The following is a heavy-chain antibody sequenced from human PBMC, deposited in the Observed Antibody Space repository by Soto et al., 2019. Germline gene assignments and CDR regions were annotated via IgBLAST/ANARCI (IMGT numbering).Heavy chain of an antibody. Sequence: QVQLQQWGAGLLKPSETLSLTCAVYGGSFSGYYWSWIRQPPGKGLEWIGEINYSGSTSYKSTLKSXLTIAVDTSKKQISLKLRSVTAADTAVYYCARRVIPTVSLDYWGPGTLVTVSS. CDR2: INYSGST. V-gene: IGHV4-34*01. D-gene: IGHD2-2*01. CDR3: ARRVIPTVSLDY. J-gene: IGHJ4*02. CDR1: GGSFSGYY.